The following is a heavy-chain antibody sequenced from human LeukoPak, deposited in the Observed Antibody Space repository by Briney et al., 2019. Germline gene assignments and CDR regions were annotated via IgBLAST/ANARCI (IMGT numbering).Heavy chain of an antibody. CDR3: ARECLDYYGSGSYSGDFDY. CDR1: GFTFSSYG. CDR2: IKQDGRET. V-gene: IGHV3-7*01. J-gene: IGHJ4*02. D-gene: IGHD3-10*01. Sequence: PGGSLRLSSAASGFTFSSYGMTWVRKAPGKGLEWVANIKQDGRETYYVDSVKGRFTISRDNGKNSLYLQMNNLRAEDTAVYYCARECLDYYGSGSYSGDFDYWGQGTLITVSS.